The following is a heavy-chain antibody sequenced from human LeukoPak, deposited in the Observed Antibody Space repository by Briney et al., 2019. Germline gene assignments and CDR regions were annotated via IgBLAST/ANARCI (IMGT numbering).Heavy chain of an antibody. J-gene: IGHJ4*02. Sequence: ASVMVSCKASGYTFTSYGISWVRQAPGQGLEWMGWISAYNGNTNYAQKLQGRVTMTTDTSTSTAYMELRSLRSDDTAVYYCARESYGDYGVGVDYWGQGTLVTVSS. D-gene: IGHD4-17*01. CDR3: ARESYGDYGVGVDY. V-gene: IGHV1-18*01. CDR1: GYTFTSYG. CDR2: ISAYNGNT.